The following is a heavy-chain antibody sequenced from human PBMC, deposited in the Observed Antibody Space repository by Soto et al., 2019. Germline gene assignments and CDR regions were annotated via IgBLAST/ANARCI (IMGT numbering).Heavy chain of an antibody. CDR2: ISGSGGST. CDR1: GFTFSSYA. V-gene: IGHV3-23*01. D-gene: IGHD6-19*01. Sequence: GGSLRLSCAASGFTFSSYAMSWVRQAPGKGLEWVSAISGSGGSTYYADSVKGRFTISRDNSKNTPYLQMNSLRAEDTAVYYCAKDLARSRIAVAPFDYWGQGTLVTVSS. CDR3: AKDLARSRIAVAPFDY. J-gene: IGHJ4*02.